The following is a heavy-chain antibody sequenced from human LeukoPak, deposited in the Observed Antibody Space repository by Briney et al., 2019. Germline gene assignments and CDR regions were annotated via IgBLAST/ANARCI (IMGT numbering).Heavy chain of an antibody. J-gene: IGHJ4*02. CDR2: IYTSGST. Sequence: SQTLSLTCTVSGGSFSSGSYYRGWLGQRAGKGLEWIGRIYTSGSTNYNPSLKSRVTISVDTSKNQFSLKLSSVTAADTAVYYCARGVLYWGQGTLVTVSS. V-gene: IGHV4-61*02. CDR1: GGSFSSGSYY. D-gene: IGHD4/OR15-4a*01. CDR3: ARGVLY.